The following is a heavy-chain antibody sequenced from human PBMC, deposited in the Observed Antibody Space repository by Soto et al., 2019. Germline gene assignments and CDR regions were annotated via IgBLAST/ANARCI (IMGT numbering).Heavy chain of an antibody. J-gene: IGHJ6*02. V-gene: IGHV3-21*01. CDR2: ISSSSYI. CDR1: GFTFSSYS. Sequence: PGGSLRLSCAASGFTFSSYSMNWVRQAPGKGLEWVSSISSSSYIYYADSVKGRFTISRDNAKNSLYLQMNSLRAEDTAVYYCARSLGAAREYYYYYYGMDVWGQGTTVTVSS. CDR3: ARSLGAAREYYYYYYGMDV. D-gene: IGHD6-6*01.